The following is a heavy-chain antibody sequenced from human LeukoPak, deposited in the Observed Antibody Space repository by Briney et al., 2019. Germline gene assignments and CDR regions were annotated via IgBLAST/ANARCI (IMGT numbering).Heavy chain of an antibody. Sequence: SETLSLTCTVSGGSISSSSYYWGWIRQPPGKGLEWIGSIYYSGSTYYNPSLKSRVTISVDTSKNQFSLKLSSVTAADTAVYYCARLSQLGSIWYGRGYYYMDVWGKGTTVTVSS. CDR3: ARLSQLGSIWYGRGYYYMDV. V-gene: IGHV4-39*01. D-gene: IGHD6-13*01. CDR2: IYYSGST. CDR1: GGSISSSSYY. J-gene: IGHJ6*03.